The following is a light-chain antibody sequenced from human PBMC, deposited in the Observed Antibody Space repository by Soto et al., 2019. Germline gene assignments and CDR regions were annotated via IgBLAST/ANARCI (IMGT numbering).Light chain of an antibody. V-gene: IGKV3-15*01. CDR1: QSVSTN. Sequence: EIVMTQSPATLSVSPGERATLSCRASQSVSTNLAWYQQKPGQAPRLLIYGASTRAPGIPARFSGSGSGTAFTLTIRRMQSEDFSVYYCQQYHNWTPTLGPGTKVDIK. CDR3: QQYHNWTPT. J-gene: IGKJ3*01. CDR2: GAS.